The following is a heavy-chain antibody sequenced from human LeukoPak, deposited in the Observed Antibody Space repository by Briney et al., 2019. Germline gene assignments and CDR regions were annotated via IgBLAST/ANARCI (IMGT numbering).Heavy chain of an antibody. J-gene: IGHJ3*02. CDR3: ARGPVTKFEI. CDR2: IYSGGTT. D-gene: IGHD4-17*01. Sequence: GGSLRLSCAASGFTVSSNYMSWVGQAPGKGLEWVSVIYSGGTTYYADSVKGRFTISRDNSNNTLYLQMNSLRADDTAVYYCARGPVTKFEIWGQGTILTVSS. V-gene: IGHV3-53*01. CDR1: GFTVSSNY.